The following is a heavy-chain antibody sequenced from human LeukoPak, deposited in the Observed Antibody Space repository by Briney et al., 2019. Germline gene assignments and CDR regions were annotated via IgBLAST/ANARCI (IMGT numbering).Heavy chain of an antibody. V-gene: IGHV4-61*01. Sequence: SETLSLTCTVSGYSISSGYYWGWIRQPPGKGLEWIGYIYYSGSTNYNPSLKSRVTISVDTSKNQFSLKLSSVTAADTAFYYCARGRPLVYFDYWGQGALVTVSS. CDR2: IYYSGST. D-gene: IGHD6-6*01. J-gene: IGHJ4*02. CDR3: ARGRPLVYFDY. CDR1: GYSISSGYY.